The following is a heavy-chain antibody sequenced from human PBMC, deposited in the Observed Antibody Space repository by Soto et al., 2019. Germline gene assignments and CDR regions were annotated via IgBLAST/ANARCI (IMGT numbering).Heavy chain of an antibody. J-gene: IGHJ4*02. CDR3: AKGKGPITENTLYFFDH. CDR2: ISYDGTNQ. CDR1: GFTFSSYG. V-gene: IGHV3-30*18. D-gene: IGHD1-7*01. Sequence: GGSLRLSCAASGFTFSSYGMHWVRQAPGKGLEWVAVISYDGTNQHYGASVKGRFTISRDNSKNTLYLQMNSLRAEDTTVYYCAKGKGPITENTLYFFDHWGQGTLVTVSS.